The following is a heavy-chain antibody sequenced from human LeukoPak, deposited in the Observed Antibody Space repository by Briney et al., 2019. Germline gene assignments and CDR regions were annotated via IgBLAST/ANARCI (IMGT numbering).Heavy chain of an antibody. CDR3: ARDLSSWSYFDY. D-gene: IGHD6-13*01. Sequence: ASVKASCKASGYTFTGYYMHWVRQAPGQGLGWMGWINPNSGGTNYAQKFQGRVTMTRDTSISTAYMELSRLRSDDTAVYYCARDLSSWSYFDYWGQGTLVTVSS. J-gene: IGHJ4*02. V-gene: IGHV1-2*02. CDR1: GYTFTGYY. CDR2: INPNSGGT.